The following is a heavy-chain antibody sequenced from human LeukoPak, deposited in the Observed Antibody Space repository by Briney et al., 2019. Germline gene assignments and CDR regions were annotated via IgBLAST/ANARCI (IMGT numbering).Heavy chain of an antibody. CDR1: GGSIYSTSFY. D-gene: IGHD1-26*01. J-gene: IGHJ4*02. CDR2: MYYDGST. CDR3: ARRSDSGSDDGEDYFDY. V-gene: IGHV4-39*01. Sequence: SETLSLTCTVSGGSIYSTSFYWGWIRQPPGKGLEWIGSMYYDGSTYYNPSLKSRVTISVDTSKNQFSLKLTSVTAADTAVYFGARRSDSGSDDGEDYFDYWGRGTLVTVSS.